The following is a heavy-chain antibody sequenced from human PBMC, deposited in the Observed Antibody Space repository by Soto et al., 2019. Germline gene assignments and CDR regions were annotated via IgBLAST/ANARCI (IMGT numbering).Heavy chain of an antibody. CDR2: MNPNSGNT. D-gene: IGHD6-13*01. V-gene: IGHV1-8*01. Sequence: GASVKVSCKASGYTFTSYDINWVRQATGQGLEWMGWMNPNSGNTGYAQKFQGRVTTTRNTSISTAYMELSSLRSEDTAVYYCARYSSSWGLYDYWGQGTLVTVSS. J-gene: IGHJ4*02. CDR3: ARYSSSWGLYDY. CDR1: GYTFTSYD.